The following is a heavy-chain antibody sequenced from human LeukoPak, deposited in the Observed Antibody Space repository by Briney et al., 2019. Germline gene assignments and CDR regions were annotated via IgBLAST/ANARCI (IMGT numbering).Heavy chain of an antibody. CDR1: GFTVSSNY. V-gene: IGHV3-66*02. D-gene: IGHD2-15*01. CDR2: IYSGGST. CDR3: ARVRQLVAQYYYYYMDV. J-gene: IGHJ6*03. Sequence: GGSLRLSCAASGFTVSSNYMSWVRQAPGKGLEWVSVIYSGGSTYYADSVKGRFTISRDNSKNTLYLQMNSLRAEDTAVYYCARVRQLVAQYYYYYMDVWGKGTTVTVSS.